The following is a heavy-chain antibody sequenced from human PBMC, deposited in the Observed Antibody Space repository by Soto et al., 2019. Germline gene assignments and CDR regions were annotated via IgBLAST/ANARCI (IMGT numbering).Heavy chain of an antibody. CDR2: ISYDGSNE. CDR1: GFTFSNYA. V-gene: IGHV3-30-3*01. CDR3: ARASAIFGVVIVSDYYYTKGV. J-gene: IGHJ6*02. D-gene: IGHD3-3*01. Sequence: QVQLVESGGGVVQPGRSLRLSCAASGFTFSNYAMHWVRQTPGRGLEWVAVISYDGSNEYYADSMEGPFTISRDNSKKTLYLQMNSLRVEDTAVYYCARASAIFGVVIVSDYYYTKGVCGQGTTVTVSS.